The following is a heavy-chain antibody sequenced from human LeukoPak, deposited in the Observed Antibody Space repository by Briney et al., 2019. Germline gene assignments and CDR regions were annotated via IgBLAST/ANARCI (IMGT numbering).Heavy chain of an antibody. Sequence: GGSLRLSCAASGFTFSSYDMHWVRQAPGKGLEWVSAIGTAGDPYYPGSVKGRFTISRENAKNSLYLQMISLRAGDTAVYYCARGLRYCSGGSCYNSDPFDIWGQGTMVTVSS. CDR3: ARGLRYCSGGSCYNSDPFDI. J-gene: IGHJ3*02. CDR1: GFTFSSYD. V-gene: IGHV3-13*05. D-gene: IGHD2-15*01. CDR2: IGTAGDP.